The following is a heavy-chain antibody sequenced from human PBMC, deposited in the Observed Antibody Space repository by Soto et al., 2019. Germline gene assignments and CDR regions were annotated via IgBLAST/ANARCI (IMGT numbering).Heavy chain of an antibody. V-gene: IGHV3-30-3*01. CDR2: ISYDGSNK. Sequence: PGGSLRLSCAASGFTFSSYAMHWVRQAPGKGLEWVAVISYDGSNKYYADSVKGRFTISRDNSKNTPYLQMNSLRAEDTAVYYCAGGPRYYYDSSGYSLFDIWGQGTMVTVSS. CDR1: GFTFSSYA. D-gene: IGHD3-22*01. J-gene: IGHJ3*02. CDR3: AGGPRYYYDSSGYSLFDI.